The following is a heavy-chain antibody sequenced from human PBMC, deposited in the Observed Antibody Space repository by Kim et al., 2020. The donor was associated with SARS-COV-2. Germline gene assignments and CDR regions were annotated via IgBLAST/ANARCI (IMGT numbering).Heavy chain of an antibody. CDR3: TTPSGVRGVRYYYYYYGMDV. J-gene: IGHJ6*02. V-gene: IGHV3-15*01. Sequence: GGPLRLSCAASGFTFSNAWMSWVRQAPGKGLEWVGRIKSKTDGGTTDYAAPVKGRFTISRDDSKNTLYLQMNSLKTEDTAVYYCTTPSGVRGVRYYYYYYGMDVWGQGTTVTVSS. CDR1: GFTFSNAW. D-gene: IGHD3-10*01. CDR2: IKSKTDGGTT.